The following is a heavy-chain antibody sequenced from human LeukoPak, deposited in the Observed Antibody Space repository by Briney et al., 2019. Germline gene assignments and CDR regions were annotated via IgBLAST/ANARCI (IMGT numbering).Heavy chain of an antibody. J-gene: IGHJ3*02. CDR3: ARPMGNDYVWGSYRGAFDI. V-gene: IGHV1-69*13. CDR2: IIPIFGTA. Sequence: SVKVSCKASGGTFSSYAISWVRQAPGQGLEWMGGIIPIFGTANYAQKFQGRVTITADDSTSTAYMELSSLRSEDTAVYYCARPMGNDYVWGSYRGAFDIWGQGTMVTVSS. D-gene: IGHD3-16*01. CDR1: GGTFSSYA.